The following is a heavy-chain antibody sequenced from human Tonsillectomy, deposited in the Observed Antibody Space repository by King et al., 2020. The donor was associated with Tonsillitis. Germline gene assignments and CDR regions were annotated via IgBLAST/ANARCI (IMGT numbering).Heavy chain of an antibody. CDR3: AKDLTLTSIGYFPH. D-gene: IGHD4-11*01. CDR2: VSGSGGET. CDR1: GFTFSNYA. Sequence: VQLVESGGGLVQPGGSLRLSCAASGFTFSNYAMNWVRQAPGKGLEWVSSVSGSGGETRYGDSVKGRFTISRDSSKNTLYLQMNNLGAEDSALYYCAKDLTLTSIGYFPHWGQGTLVTVSS. J-gene: IGHJ1*01. V-gene: IGHV3-23*04.